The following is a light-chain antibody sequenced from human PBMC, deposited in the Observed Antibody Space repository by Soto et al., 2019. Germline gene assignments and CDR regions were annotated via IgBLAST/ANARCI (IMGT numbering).Light chain of an antibody. Sequence: DIQMTQSPPSLSASVGDRVTITCRASQSITTYLNWYQQKPGKAPKLLIYATSSLQSGVPSRFSGSGSGPDFTLTISSLQPEDFAAYYCQQSYSTPRTFGGGTRWIS. V-gene: IGKV1-39*01. J-gene: IGKJ4*01. CDR3: QQSYSTPRT. CDR2: ATS. CDR1: QSITTY.